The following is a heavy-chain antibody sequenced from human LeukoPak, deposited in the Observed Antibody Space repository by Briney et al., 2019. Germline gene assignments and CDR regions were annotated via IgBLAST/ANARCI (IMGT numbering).Heavy chain of an antibody. Sequence: PGGSLRLSCAASGFTFSIYAMSWVRQAPGKGLEWVSAISGSGGSTYYADSVKGRFTISRDNSKNTLYLQMNSLRAEDTAVYYCAKDGRTYYYDSSGYRFDYWGQGTLVTVSS. CDR2: ISGSGGST. CDR1: GFTFSIYA. D-gene: IGHD3-22*01. V-gene: IGHV3-23*01. CDR3: AKDGRTYYYDSSGYRFDY. J-gene: IGHJ4*02.